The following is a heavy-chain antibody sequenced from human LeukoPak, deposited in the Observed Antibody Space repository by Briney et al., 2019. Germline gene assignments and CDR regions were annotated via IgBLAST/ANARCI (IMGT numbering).Heavy chain of an antibody. Sequence: ASVKVSCKAFGYTFTGYYMHWVRQAPGQGREWMGRINPNSGGTNYAQKLQGRVTMTRDTSISTAYMELSRLRSDDTAVYYCARNYVNATLVDFDYWGKGTLVTVST. V-gene: IGHV1-2*06. CDR1: GYTFTGYY. J-gene: IGHJ4*02. CDR3: ARNYVNATLVDFDY. D-gene: IGHD1-7*01. CDR2: INPNSGGT.